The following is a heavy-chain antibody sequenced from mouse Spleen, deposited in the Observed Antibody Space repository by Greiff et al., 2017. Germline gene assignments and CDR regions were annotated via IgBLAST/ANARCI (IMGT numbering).Heavy chain of an antibody. Sequence: EVKLMESGGGLVKPGGSLKLSCAASGFTFSDYYMYWVRQTPEKRLEWVATISDGGSYTYYPDSVKGRFTISRDNAKNNLYLQMSSLKSEDTAMYYCARGGYYDYDYAMDYWGQGTSVTVSS. D-gene: IGHD2-4*01. CDR3: ARGGYYDYDYAMDY. J-gene: IGHJ4*01. CDR2: ISDGGSYT. V-gene: IGHV5-4*02. CDR1: GFTFSDYY.